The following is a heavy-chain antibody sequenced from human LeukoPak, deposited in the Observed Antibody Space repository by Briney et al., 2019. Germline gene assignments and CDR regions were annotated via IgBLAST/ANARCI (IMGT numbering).Heavy chain of an antibody. CDR2: IGIDSGNT. CDR1: GLTFSDYS. Sequence: GGSLRLSCAASGLTFSDYSMNWVRQAPGKGLEWISYIGIDSGNTNYADSVKGRFTISGDKAKNSLYLQMNSLRVEDKAVYYCARDYKYAFDNWGQGTLVTVSS. V-gene: IGHV3-48*01. J-gene: IGHJ4*02. CDR3: ARDYKYAFDN. D-gene: IGHD5-24*01.